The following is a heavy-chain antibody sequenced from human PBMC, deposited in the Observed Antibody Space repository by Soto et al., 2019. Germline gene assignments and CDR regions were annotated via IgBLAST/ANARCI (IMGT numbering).Heavy chain of an antibody. V-gene: IGHV1-69*13. J-gene: IGHJ6*02. CDR1: GGSLSNYG. CDR2: IIPVFGTA. D-gene: IGHD4-17*01. CDR3: ARGDATKIVVTTYYAMDV. Sequence: SVKVSCKASGGSLSNYGISWVRQAPGQGLEWMGWIIPVFGTANYAQKFQGRVTITADESTNIVYMDVTSLRSEDTAVYYCARGDATKIVVTTYYAMDVWGQGTTVTVSS.